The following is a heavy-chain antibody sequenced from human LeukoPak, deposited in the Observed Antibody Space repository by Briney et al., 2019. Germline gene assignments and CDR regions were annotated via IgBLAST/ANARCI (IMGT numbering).Heavy chain of an antibody. V-gene: IGHV3-74*01. CDR3: ASASSHRIAAGGDY. D-gene: IGHD6-13*01. CDR1: GFTFSNNW. J-gene: IGHJ4*02. Sequence: GGSLRLSCAASGFTFSNNWMHWVRQAPGKGLVWVSRIYTDGSSRSYADSVKGRFTISRDNGKNTLYLQMNSLGAEDTAVYYCASASSHRIAAGGDYWGQGTLVTVSS. CDR2: IYTDGSSR.